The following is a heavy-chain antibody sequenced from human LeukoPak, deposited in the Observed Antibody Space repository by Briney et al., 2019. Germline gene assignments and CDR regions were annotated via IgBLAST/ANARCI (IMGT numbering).Heavy chain of an antibody. CDR3: ARMFGGNYYGYYFDY. CDR1: GFTVNNYY. CDR2: LYSGGMT. V-gene: IGHV3-53*01. D-gene: IGHD1-26*01. J-gene: IGHJ4*02. Sequence: GGSLRLSCAPSGFTVNNYYMTWVRQAPGKGLECASILYSGGMTYYADSVKGRFTISTDTSKNTVNLQMNSLRAEDTAIYYCARMFGGNYYGYYFDYWGQGSMLTVSS.